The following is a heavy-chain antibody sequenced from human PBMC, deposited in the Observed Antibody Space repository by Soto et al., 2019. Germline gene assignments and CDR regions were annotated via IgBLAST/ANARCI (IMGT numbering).Heavy chain of an antibody. J-gene: IGHJ4*02. CDR3: ARVRFGDPFDY. V-gene: IGHV1-18*01. Sequence: QVQLVQSGPEVKKPGASVKVSCKVSGYRFPSYGINWVRQAPGQGLEWVGWVNPDNHNTNYAQHFQHRVSLTTDTSTNTAFLELRGLRSDDTAVYYCARVRFGDPFDYWCQGTLVTVSS. D-gene: IGHD3-16*01. CDR2: VNPDNHNT. CDR1: GYRFPSYG.